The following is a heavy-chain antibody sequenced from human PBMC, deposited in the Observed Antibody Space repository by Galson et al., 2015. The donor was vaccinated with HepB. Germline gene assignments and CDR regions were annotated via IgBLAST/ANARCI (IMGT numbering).Heavy chain of an antibody. J-gene: IGHJ3*02. Sequence: QSGAEVKKPGESLKISCKGSGYSFTSYWIGWVRQMPGKGLEWMGIIYPGDSDTRYSPSFQGQVTISADKSITTAYLQWSSLKASDTAMYYCARRRGPTMVRGGRAFDIWGQGTMVTVSS. V-gene: IGHV5-51*01. CDR2: IYPGDSDT. CDR1: GYSFTSYW. D-gene: IGHD3-10*01. CDR3: ARRRGPTMVRGGRAFDI.